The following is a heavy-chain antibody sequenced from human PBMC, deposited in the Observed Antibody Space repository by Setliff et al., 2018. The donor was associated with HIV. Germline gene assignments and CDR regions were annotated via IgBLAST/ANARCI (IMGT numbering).Heavy chain of an antibody. D-gene: IGHD1-1*01. CDR1: GGSFSGHY. CDR3: AMVIGWNDAGDY. V-gene: IGHV4-34*01. J-gene: IGHJ4*02. CDR2: INHSGST. Sequence: PSETLSLTCAVYGGSFSGHYWSWIRQPPGKGPEWIGEINHSGSTSYNPSLKSRVTIAVDTSKNQFSLKLSFVTVADTAVYYCAMVIGWNDAGDYWGRGTLVTVSS.